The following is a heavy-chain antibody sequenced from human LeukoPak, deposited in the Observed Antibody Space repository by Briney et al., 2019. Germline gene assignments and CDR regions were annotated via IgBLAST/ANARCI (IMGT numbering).Heavy chain of an antibody. Sequence: PGGSLRLSCAASGFVFSSYAMTWVRQAPGKGLEWVSTISGSGGTTYYADSMKGRFTISRDNSKNTLHLQMNSLRAEDTALYYCARDPPTTWDSLYGMDVWGQGTTVTVSS. D-gene: IGHD7-27*01. J-gene: IGHJ6*02. CDR1: GFVFSSYA. V-gene: IGHV3-23*01. CDR2: ISGSGGTT. CDR3: ARDPPTTWDSLYGMDV.